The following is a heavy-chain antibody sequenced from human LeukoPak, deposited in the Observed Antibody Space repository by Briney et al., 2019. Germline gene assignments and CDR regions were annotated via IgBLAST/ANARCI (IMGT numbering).Heavy chain of an antibody. CDR2: INPNSGGT. V-gene: IGHV1-2*02. D-gene: IGHD5-12*01. J-gene: IGHJ5*02. Sequence: GASVNVSCKASGYTFTGYYMHWVRQAPGQGLEWMGWINPNSGGTNYAQKFQGRVTMTRDTSISTAYMELSRLRSDGTAVYYCAKFGGYVEYNWFDPWGQGTLVTVSS. CDR3: AKFGGYVEYNWFDP. CDR1: GYTFTGYY.